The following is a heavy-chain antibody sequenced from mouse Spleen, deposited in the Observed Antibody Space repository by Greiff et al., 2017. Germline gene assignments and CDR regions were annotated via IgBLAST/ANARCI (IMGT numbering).Heavy chain of an antibody. V-gene: IGHV1-82*01. CDR2: IYPGDGDT. CDR1: GYAFSSSW. Sequence: VQLQQSGPELVKPGASVKISCKASGYAFSSSWMNWVKQRPGKGLEWIGRIYPGDGDTNYNGKFKGKATLTADKSSSTAYMQLSSLTSEDSAVYFCANYGSSYWYFDVWGTGTTVTVSS. J-gene: IGHJ1*03. D-gene: IGHD1-1*01. CDR3: ANYGSSYWYFDV.